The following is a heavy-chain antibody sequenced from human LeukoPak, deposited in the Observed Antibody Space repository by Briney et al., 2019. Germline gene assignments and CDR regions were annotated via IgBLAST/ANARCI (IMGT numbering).Heavy chain of an antibody. CDR2: IYYSGST. CDR1: GGSISSYF. J-gene: IGHJ4*02. CDR3: ARSGSMGVSTPIDY. Sequence: PSETLSLTCTVSGGSISSYFWSWIRQPPGKGLEWIGYIYYSGSTNYNPSLKSRVTISVDTSKNQFSLKLSSVTAADTAVYYCARSGSMGVSTPIDYWGQGTLVTVSS. D-gene: IGHD5/OR15-5a*01. V-gene: IGHV4-59*08.